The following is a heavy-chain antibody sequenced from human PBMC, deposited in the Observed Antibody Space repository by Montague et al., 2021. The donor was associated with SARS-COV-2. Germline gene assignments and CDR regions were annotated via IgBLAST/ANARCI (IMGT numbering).Heavy chain of an antibody. J-gene: IGHJ5*02. D-gene: IGHD3-10*01. CDR3: ARDAGGWFDP. V-gene: IGHV4-61*01. CDR1: GGSVSSGSYY. Sequence: SETLSLTCTVSGGSVSSGSYYWTWIRQPPGKGLEWIGYIYCSGSTXYKPPLKSRVTISIDTSKNQFSLKLSSVTAADTAVYYCARDAGGWFDPWGQGTLVTVSS. CDR2: IYCSGST.